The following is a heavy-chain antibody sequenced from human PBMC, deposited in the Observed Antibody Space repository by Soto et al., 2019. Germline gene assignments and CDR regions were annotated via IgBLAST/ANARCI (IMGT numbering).Heavy chain of an antibody. Sequence: GESLKISCKGSGYSFTSYWIGWVRQMPGKGLEWMGFIYPGDSDTRYSPSFQGQVTISADKSISTAYLQWSSLKASDTAMYYCARSLGSTGRVYDIWGQGTMVTVSS. CDR2: IYPGDSDT. D-gene: IGHD2-2*01. V-gene: IGHV5-51*01. J-gene: IGHJ3*02. CDR1: GYSFTSYW. CDR3: ARSLGSTGRVYDI.